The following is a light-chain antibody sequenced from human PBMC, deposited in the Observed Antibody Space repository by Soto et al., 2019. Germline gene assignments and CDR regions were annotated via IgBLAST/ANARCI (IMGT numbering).Light chain of an antibody. V-gene: IGLV2-14*01. CDR3: SSKTSSSSPFV. CDR2: EVS. CDR1: TSDVGAYNY. Sequence: QSVLTQPASVSGSPGQSITISCTGSTSDVGAYNYVSWYKHHPGQAPQLMIYEVSNRPSGVSNRFSGSKSGNAASLTISGLQADDEGDYYCSSKTSSSSPFVFGTGTKVTFL. J-gene: IGLJ1*01.